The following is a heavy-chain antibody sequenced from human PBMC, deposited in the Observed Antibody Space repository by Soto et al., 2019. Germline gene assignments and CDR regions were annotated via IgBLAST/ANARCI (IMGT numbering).Heavy chain of an antibody. D-gene: IGHD4-17*01. CDR2: IYWDDDK. Sequence: QITLKESGPTLVKPTQTLTLTCSFSGFSFSTSRVGVGWIRQPPGKALEWLAVIYWDDDKTYRPSLKSRLTITKDTSKHPVVLTMTNMDPVDTATYYCAHAYGGRSLYWGQGTLVTVSS. CDR1: GFSFSTSRVG. J-gene: IGHJ4*02. V-gene: IGHV2-5*02. CDR3: AHAYGGRSLY.